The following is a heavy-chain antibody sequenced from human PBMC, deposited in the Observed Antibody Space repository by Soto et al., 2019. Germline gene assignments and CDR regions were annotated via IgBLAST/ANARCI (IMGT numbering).Heavy chain of an antibody. D-gene: IGHD3-3*01. CDR3: GRGRFLDF. Sequence: QVQLQESGPGLVKPSQTLSLTCSVSGASISDGNYYWTWIRQSPARGLEWIGYVYYSGSTYYNPSLLSRVTISADSSNNYYALKLYSVTVADTAVYFCGRGRFLDFWGQGILVIVSS. CDR1: GASISDGNYY. J-gene: IGHJ4*02. V-gene: IGHV4-30-4*01. CDR2: VYYSGST.